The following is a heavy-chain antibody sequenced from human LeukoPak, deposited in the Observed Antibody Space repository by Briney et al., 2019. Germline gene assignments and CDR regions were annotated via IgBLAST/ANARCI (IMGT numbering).Heavy chain of an antibody. J-gene: IGHJ4*02. V-gene: IGHV4-30-4*07. CDR1: GGSISSGGYS. CDR3: ARNLIPEQLVLNF. CDR2: IYYTGST. Sequence: PSQTLSLTCAVSGGSISSGGYSWSWIRQPPGKGLEWIGYIYYTGSTNKNPSLKSRVTMSVDTSKNQFSLNLKSVTPEDAAVYYCARNLIPEQLVLNFWGQGILVTVSS. D-gene: IGHD6-13*01.